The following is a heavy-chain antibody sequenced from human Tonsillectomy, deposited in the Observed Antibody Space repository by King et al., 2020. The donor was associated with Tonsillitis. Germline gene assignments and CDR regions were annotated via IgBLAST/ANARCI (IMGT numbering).Heavy chain of an antibody. CDR2: IRTKANSYAT. CDR1: GFTFSGSA. CDR3: TRHEESGAN. Sequence: QLVQSGGGLVQPGGSLKLSCAASGFTFSGSAMHWVRQASGKGLEWVGRIRTKANSYATAYAASVKGRFTISRDDSKNTAYLQMNSLKTEDTAVYYCTRHEESGANWGQGTLVTVSS. V-gene: IGHV3-73*01. J-gene: IGHJ4*02.